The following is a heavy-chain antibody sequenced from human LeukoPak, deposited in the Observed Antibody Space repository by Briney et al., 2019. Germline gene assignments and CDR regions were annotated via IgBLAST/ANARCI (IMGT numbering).Heavy chain of an antibody. CDR1: GYTFTSYY. J-gene: IGHJ4*02. CDR3: ARDVIAAAGTAPFDY. D-gene: IGHD6-13*01. Sequence: ASVKVSCKASGYTFTSYYMHWVRQAPGQGLEWMGIINPSGGSTSYAQKFQGRVTMTRDMSTTTDYMELSSLRSEDTAVYYCARDVIAAAGTAPFDYWGQGTLVTVSS. V-gene: IGHV1-46*01. CDR2: INPSGGST.